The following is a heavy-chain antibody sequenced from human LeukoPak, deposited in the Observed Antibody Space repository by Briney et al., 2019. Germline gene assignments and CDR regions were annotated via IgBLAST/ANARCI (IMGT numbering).Heavy chain of an antibody. CDR1: GFTFSSHW. Sequence: GGSLRLSCAASGFTFSSHWMHWVRQAPGKGLVWVSRINEDGSTTNYADSVKGRSTIFGDNAKNTLYLQMNSLRAEDTAVYYCVRDLGGRSGHWGQGTLVTVSS. CDR3: VRDLGGRSGH. J-gene: IGHJ4*02. V-gene: IGHV3-74*01. CDR2: INEDGSTT. D-gene: IGHD1-26*01.